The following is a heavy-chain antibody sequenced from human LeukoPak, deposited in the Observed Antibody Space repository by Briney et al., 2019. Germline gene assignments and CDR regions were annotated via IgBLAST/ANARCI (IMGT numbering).Heavy chain of an antibody. J-gene: IGHJ4*02. Sequence: GGSLRLSCAASGFTFSSYGMSWVRQAPGKGLEWVANINPDGTEKRYVDSVKGRFTISRDNAKNSLYVQMNSLRAEDTAIYYCAKDSYNSGWGNYFDYWGQGTLVTVSS. D-gene: IGHD6-19*01. CDR1: GFTFSSYG. V-gene: IGHV3-7*01. CDR2: INPDGTEK. CDR3: AKDSYNSGWGNYFDY.